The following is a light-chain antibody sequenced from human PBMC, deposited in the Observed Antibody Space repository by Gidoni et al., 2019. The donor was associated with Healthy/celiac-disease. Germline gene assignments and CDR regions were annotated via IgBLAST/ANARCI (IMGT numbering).Light chain of an antibody. V-gene: IGKV3-15*01. CDR1: QSVSSN. CDR2: GAS. Sequence: VMTQSPATLSVSPGERATLSCRASQSVSSNLAWYQQKPGQAPRLLIYGASTRATGIPARFSGSGSGTEFTLTISSLQSEDFAVYYCQQYNNWPPRYTFXXXTKLEIK. J-gene: IGKJ2*01. CDR3: QQYNNWPPRYT.